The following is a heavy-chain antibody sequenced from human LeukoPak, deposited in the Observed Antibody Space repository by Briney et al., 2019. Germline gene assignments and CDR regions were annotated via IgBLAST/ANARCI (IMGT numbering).Heavy chain of an antibody. CDR2: ISYDGSNK. CDR1: GFTFSSYA. Sequence: GRSLRLSCAASGFTFSSYAMHWVRQAPGKGLEWVAVISYDGSNKYYADSVKGRFTISRDNSKNTLYLQMNSLRAEDTAVYYCAREPCSTSCYGGTFDYWGQGTLVTVSS. V-gene: IGHV3-30-3*01. CDR3: AREPCSTSCYGGTFDY. D-gene: IGHD2-2*01. J-gene: IGHJ4*02.